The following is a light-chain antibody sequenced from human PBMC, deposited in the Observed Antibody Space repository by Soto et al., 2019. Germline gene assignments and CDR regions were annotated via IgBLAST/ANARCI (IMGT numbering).Light chain of an antibody. CDR3: QQYNKWPPET. V-gene: IGKV3-20*01. J-gene: IGKJ1*01. CDR2: GAS. CDR1: QSVSSSY. Sequence: EIVLTQSPGTLSLSPGERATLSCRASQSVSSSYLAWYQQQPGQAPRLLIYGASSRATGIPDRSSGSGSGTEFTLTISSLQSEDFAVYYCQQYNKWPPETFGQGTKVDIK.